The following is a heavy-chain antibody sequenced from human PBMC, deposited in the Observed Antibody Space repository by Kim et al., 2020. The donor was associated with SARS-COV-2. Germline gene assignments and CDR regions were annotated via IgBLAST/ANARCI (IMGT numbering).Heavy chain of an antibody. CDR2: ISYDGSNK. Sequence: GGSLRLSCAASGFTFSSYGMHWVRQAPGKGLEWVAVISYDGSNKYYADSVKGRFTISRDNSKNTLYLQMNSLRAEDTAVYYCAKDRKAAVAGEIDYWGQGTLVTVSS. D-gene: IGHD6-19*01. CDR1: GFTFSSYG. J-gene: IGHJ4*02. V-gene: IGHV3-30*18. CDR3: AKDRKAAVAGEIDY.